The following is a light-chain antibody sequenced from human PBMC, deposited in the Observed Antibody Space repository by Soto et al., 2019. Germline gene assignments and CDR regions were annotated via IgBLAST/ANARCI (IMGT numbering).Light chain of an antibody. CDR2: LEGSGSY. V-gene: IGLV4-60*02. J-gene: IGLJ2*01. CDR1: SGHSTYI. Sequence: VLTQSSSASASLGSSVKLTCTLSSGHSTYIIAWHQQQPGKAPRYLMKLEGSGSYNKGSGIPDRFSGSSSGADRYLTISNLQFEDEADYYCETWDTNVVVFGGGTKITVL. CDR3: ETWDTNVVV.